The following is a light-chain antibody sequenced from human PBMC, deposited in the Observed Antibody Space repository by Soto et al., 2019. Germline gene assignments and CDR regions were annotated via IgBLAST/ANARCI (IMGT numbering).Light chain of an antibody. J-gene: IGKJ4*01. CDR2: DAF. CDR1: QSIGNS. V-gene: IGKV3-11*01. Sequence: TVLTQSPATLSLSPGERATLSCKASQSIGNSLGWFQQKPGQAPRLLIDDAFNRATGIPARFTGSGSGSDFTLTISSLELEYFGFYYCRQRYNWPLTCGGGTKVAI. CDR3: RQRYNWPLT.